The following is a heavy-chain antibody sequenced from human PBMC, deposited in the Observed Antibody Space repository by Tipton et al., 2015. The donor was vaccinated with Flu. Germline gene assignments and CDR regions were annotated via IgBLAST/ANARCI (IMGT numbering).Heavy chain of an antibody. CDR1: GFTFSRYA. CDR3: AKVIPEKVAGLDY. J-gene: IGHJ4*02. V-gene: IGHV3-23*01. CDR2: VSGGGANT. D-gene: IGHD6-19*01. Sequence: SLRLSCAASGFTFSRYAMSWVRQAPGKGLERVSAVSGGGANTYYEDSVNGRFTISRDNSKTTLYLQMNSLRAEDTAIYYCAKVIPEKVAGLDYWGQGTLVTVSS.